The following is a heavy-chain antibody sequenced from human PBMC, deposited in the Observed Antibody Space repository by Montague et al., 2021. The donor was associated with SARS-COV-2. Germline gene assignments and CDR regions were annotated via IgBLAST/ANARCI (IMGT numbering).Heavy chain of an antibody. CDR2: ISSGGNK. Sequence: SLRLSCGASGFTFSTYAMNWVRQAPGKRLEWVSGISSGGNKHHADSVKGRFTISRDDSRNTLYLQMHSLRAEDTAMYYCAKNFPGQFYFDDWGQGTLVAVSS. CDR3: AKNFPGQFYFDD. J-gene: IGHJ4*02. D-gene: IGHD2/OR15-2a*01. CDR1: GFTFSTYA. V-gene: IGHV3-23*01.